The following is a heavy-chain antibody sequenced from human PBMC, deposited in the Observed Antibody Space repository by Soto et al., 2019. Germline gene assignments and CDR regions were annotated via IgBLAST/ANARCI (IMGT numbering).Heavy chain of an antibody. V-gene: IGHV4-59*08. J-gene: IGHJ4*02. CDR1: GGFSSSYY. CDR2: FYFST. CDR3: ARSNTRYSSPDY. D-gene: IGHD3-22*01. Sequence: SETLSPTCTVSGGFSSSYYWSWVRQPPGEGLEWIGCFYFSTNYNPALNSRVTISVDRSKNHFSLKLTSVTAADTAVYFCARSNTRYSSPDYWGQGTLVTVSS.